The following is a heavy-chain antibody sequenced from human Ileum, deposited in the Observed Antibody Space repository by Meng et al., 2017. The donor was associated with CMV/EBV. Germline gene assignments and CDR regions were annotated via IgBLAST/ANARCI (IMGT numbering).Heavy chain of an antibody. CDR3: VRDRLVWNVGSAFDI. D-gene: IGHD1-1*01. V-gene: IGHV3-7*01. CDR2: IRKDGGEI. J-gene: IGHJ3*02. CDR1: GFTFSNHW. Sequence: GESLKISCVASGFTFSNHWMGWVRQAPGKGLEWVADIRKDGGEIYYVDSVKGRFTISRDNAKNSLFLQMNSLRAEDTAVYYCVRDRLVWNVGSAFDIWGQGTMVTVSS.